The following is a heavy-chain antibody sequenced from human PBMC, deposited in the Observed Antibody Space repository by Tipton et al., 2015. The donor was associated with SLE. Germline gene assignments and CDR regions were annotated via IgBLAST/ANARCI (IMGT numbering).Heavy chain of an antibody. CDR2: ISAYNGNT. CDR1: GYTFTSYG. CDR3: ARDPAQWLVRDYYYYTEV. V-gene: IGHV1-18*01. Sequence: QLVQSGAEVKKPGASVKVSCKASGYTFTSYGISWVRQAPGQGLEWMGWISAYNGNTNYAQKLQGRVTMTTDTSTSTAYMELRSLRSDDTAVYYCARDPAQWLVRDYYYYTEVWCKGTTVPFSS. J-gene: IGHJ6*03. D-gene: IGHD6-19*01.